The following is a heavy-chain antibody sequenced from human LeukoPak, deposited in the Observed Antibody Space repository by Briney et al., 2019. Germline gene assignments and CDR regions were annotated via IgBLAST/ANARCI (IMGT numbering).Heavy chain of an antibody. D-gene: IGHD6-13*01. V-gene: IGHV3-23*01. CDR2: ISGSGGST. J-gene: IGHJ4*02. Sequence: PGGSLRLSCAASGFTFSSYAMSWVRQAPGKGLEWVSAISGSGGSTYYADSVKGRFTISRDNSKNTLYLQMNSLRAEDTAVYYCAKDWSGSSWYSEYYFDYWGQGTLVTVSS. CDR3: AKDWSGSSWYSEYYFDY. CDR1: GFTFSSYA.